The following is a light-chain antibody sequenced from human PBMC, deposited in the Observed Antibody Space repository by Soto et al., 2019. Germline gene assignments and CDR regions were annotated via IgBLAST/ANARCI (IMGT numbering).Light chain of an antibody. CDR2: DAS. Sequence: DIQMTQSPSTLSASVGDRVTITCRASQSISSWLAWYQQKPGKAPKLLIYDASSLEGGVPSRFSGSGSGTEFTPTISSLQTDDFATYDCQQYNRYSWTFGQGTKVEVK. V-gene: IGKV1-5*01. J-gene: IGKJ1*01. CDR1: QSISSW. CDR3: QQYNRYSWT.